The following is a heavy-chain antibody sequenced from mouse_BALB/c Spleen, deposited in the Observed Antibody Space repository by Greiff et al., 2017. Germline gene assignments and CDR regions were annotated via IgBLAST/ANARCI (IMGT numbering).Heavy chain of an antibody. V-gene: IGHV1-55*01. Sequence: VQLQQPGAELVKPGTSVKLSCKASGYNFTSYWINWVKLRPGQGLEWIGDIYPGSGSTNYNEKFKSKATLTVDTSSSTAYMQLSSLASEDSALYYCARSWDAAYWGQGTLVTVSA. CDR2: IYPGSGST. D-gene: IGHD4-1*01. CDR3: ARSWDAAY. J-gene: IGHJ3*01. CDR1: GYNFTSYW.